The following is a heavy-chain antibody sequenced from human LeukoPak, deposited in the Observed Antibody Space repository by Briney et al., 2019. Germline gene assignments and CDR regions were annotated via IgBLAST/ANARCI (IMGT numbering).Heavy chain of an antibody. J-gene: IGHJ4*02. D-gene: IGHD1-1*01. CDR3: ARYVPVRTGTTRASFDY. V-gene: IGHV4-34*01. CDR2: VYHLGTT. Sequence: SETLSLTCAVYGGSFNSYYWTWVRQPPGKGLEWIGEVYHLGTTAYNPSLESRVTISVDTSKNQFSLRLNSVTAADTAVYYCARYVPVRTGTTRASFDYWGQGTLVTVSS. CDR1: GGSFNSYY.